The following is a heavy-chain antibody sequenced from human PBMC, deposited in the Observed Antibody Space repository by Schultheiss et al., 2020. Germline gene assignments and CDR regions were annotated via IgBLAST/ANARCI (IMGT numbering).Heavy chain of an antibody. J-gene: IGHJ6*02. CDR2: IWYDGSNK. V-gene: IGHV3-33*01. D-gene: IGHD3-3*01. CDR1: GFTFSSYG. Sequence: GGSLRLSCAASGFTFSSYGMPWVRQAPGKGLEWVAVIWYDGSNKYYADSVKGGFTISRDNSKNTLYLQMNSLRAEDTAVYYCAREGSGYYTGMGYYYGMDVWGQGTTVTGYS. CDR3: AREGSGYYTGMGYYYGMDV.